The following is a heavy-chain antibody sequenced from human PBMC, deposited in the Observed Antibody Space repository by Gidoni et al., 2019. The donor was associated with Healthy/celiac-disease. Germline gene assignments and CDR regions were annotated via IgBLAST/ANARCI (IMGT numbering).Heavy chain of an antibody. V-gene: IGHV3-23*01. CDR3: AKVVRITFGGVISS. D-gene: IGHD3-16*02. CDR2: ISGSGGST. J-gene: IGHJ4*02. CDR1: GFTFSSYA. Sequence: EVQLLESGGGVAQPGGSLTLSCAASGFTFSSYAMSWVRQAPGKGLEWVSAISGSGGSTYYADSVKGRFTISRDNYKNTLYLQMNSLRAEDTAVYYCAKVVRITFGGVISSWGQGTLVTVSS.